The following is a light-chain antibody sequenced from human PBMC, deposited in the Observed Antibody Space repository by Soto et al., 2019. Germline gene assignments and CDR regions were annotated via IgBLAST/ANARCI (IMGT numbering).Light chain of an antibody. Sequence: DLQMTQSPSSLSQSVGDRVNITCQASQDISNYLNWYQQKPGKAPKLLIYDASNLETGVPSKFSGSGSGTDFTFTISSLQPEDIATYYCQQYDNLPLTFGGGTKVDI. CDR2: DAS. V-gene: IGKV1-33*01. J-gene: IGKJ4*01. CDR1: QDISNY. CDR3: QQYDNLPLT.